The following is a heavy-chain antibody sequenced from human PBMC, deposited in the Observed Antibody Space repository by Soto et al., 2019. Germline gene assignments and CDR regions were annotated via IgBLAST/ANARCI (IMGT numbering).Heavy chain of an antibody. CDR3: ARHTPAISISDH. Sequence: SETLSLTCTVSGGSISSSSYYWGWIRQPPGKGLEWIGSIYYSGSTYYNPSLKSRVTISVDTSKNQFSLKLSSVTAADTAVYSCARHTPAISISDHWGQGTLVTVSS. D-gene: IGHD2-15*01. CDR2: IYYSGST. CDR1: GGSISSSSYY. V-gene: IGHV4-39*01. J-gene: IGHJ4*02.